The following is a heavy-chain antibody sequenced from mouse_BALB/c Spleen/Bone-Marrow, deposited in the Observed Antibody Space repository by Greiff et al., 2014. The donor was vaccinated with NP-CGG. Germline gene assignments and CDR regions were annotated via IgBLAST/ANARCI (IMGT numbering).Heavy chain of an antibody. CDR3: TTVTRFAY. CDR2: IYPSDSYT. J-gene: IGHJ3*01. CDR1: GYTFTSYW. D-gene: IGHD2-12*01. V-gene: IGHV1-69*02. Sequence: VQLQQSGAELVRPGASVKLSCKASGYTFTSYWINWVKQRPGQGLEWIGNIYPSDSYTNYNQKFKDKATLTVDKSSSTAYMQRSSATYEDSAVYYCTTVTRFAYWGQRTLVTVSA.